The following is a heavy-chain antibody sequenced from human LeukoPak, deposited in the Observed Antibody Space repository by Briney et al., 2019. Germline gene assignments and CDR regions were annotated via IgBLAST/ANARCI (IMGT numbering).Heavy chain of an antibody. Sequence: RPGGSLRLSCTVSGFSLSSYGMSWVRQAPGKGLEWVSGINWNGGSTGYADSVKGRFTISRDNAKNSLYLQMNSLRAEDTALYYCARDGSDYGDYFDYWGQGTLVTVSS. D-gene: IGHD4-17*01. CDR1: GFSLSSYG. CDR2: INWNGGST. V-gene: IGHV3-20*04. CDR3: ARDGSDYGDYFDY. J-gene: IGHJ4*02.